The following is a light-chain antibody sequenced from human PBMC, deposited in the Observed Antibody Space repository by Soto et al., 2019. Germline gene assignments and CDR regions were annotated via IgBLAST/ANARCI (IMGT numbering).Light chain of an antibody. J-gene: IGKJ4*01. CDR3: QQSSCTPRT. V-gene: IGKV1-39*01. Sequence: DMRMTQSPASLSASVGDTVTITCRASQTINNRLLNWYQQNPGEAPKLLIYAASSLQPGVPSTVCGSGSGTEYTRAISGLQRVDVATYYCQQSSCTPRTLGGGTNVDLK. CDR2: AAS. CDR1: QTINNRL.